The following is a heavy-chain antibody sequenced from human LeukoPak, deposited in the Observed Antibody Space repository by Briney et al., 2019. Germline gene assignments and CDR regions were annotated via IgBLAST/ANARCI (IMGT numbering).Heavy chain of an antibody. V-gene: IGHV4-61*01. D-gene: IGHD3-10*01. CDR2: IYYSGSA. CDR3: ARTYYFGSGSYHFDY. J-gene: IGHJ4*02. Sequence: SETLSLTCTVSGGSVSSGSYYWSWIRQPPGKGLEWIGNIYYSGSAKYNPSLTSRATISLDTSKNQFSLKLTSLTAADTAVYYCARTYYFGSGSYHFDYWGQGTLVTVSS. CDR1: GGSVSSGSYY.